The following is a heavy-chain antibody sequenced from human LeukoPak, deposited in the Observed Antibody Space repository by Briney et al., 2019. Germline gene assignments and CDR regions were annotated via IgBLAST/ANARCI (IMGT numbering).Heavy chain of an antibody. D-gene: IGHD3-22*01. CDR2: ISSSSSYI. V-gene: IGHV3-21*01. CDR3: ARSPPGYYYDSSGCDY. J-gene: IGHJ4*02. CDR1: GFTFSSYS. Sequence: RGSLRLSCSASGFTFSSYSMNWIRQAPGKGLYWVSSISSSSSYIYYADSVKGRFTISRDNAKNSLYLQMNSLRAEDTAVYYCARSPPGYYYDSSGCDYWGQGTLVTVSS.